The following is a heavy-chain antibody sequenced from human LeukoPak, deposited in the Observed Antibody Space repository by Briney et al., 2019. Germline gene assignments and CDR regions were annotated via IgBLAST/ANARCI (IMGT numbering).Heavy chain of an antibody. Sequence: SETLSLTCTVSGGSISSYYWSWIRQPPGKGLEWIGYIYYSGSTNYNPSLKSRVTVSVDTSKNQFSLKLSSVTAADTAVYYCARYSGSYYFDYWGQGTLVTVSS. CDR3: ARYSGSYYFDY. CDR2: IYYSGST. D-gene: IGHD1-26*01. V-gene: IGHV4-59*01. J-gene: IGHJ4*02. CDR1: GGSISSYY.